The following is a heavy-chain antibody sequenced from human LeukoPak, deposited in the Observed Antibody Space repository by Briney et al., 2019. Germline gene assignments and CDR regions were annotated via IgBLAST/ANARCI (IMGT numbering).Heavy chain of an antibody. CDR2: LHYSGST. V-gene: IGHV4-59*01. CDR1: GGSINNYH. Sequence: PSETLSLTCTVSGGSINNYHWNWIRQPPGKGLEWIGFLHYSGSTNYNPSLKSRVTISVDTSKNQFSLKLSSVTAADTAVYYCARPAWLRSGSYPFDYWGQGTLVTVSS. CDR3: ARPAWLRSGSYPFDY. J-gene: IGHJ4*02. D-gene: IGHD3-10*01.